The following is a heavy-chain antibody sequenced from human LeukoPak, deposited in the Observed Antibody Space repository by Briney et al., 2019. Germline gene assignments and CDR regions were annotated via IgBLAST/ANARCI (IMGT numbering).Heavy chain of an antibody. CDR1: GFTFDDYA. V-gene: IGHV3-9*01. J-gene: IGHJ4*02. CDR3: ARDQGSSWGYFDY. Sequence: PGGSLRLSCAASGFTFDDYAMHWVRQAPGKGLEWVSGISWNSGSIGYADSVKGRFTISRDNAKNSLYLQMNSLRAEDTALYYCARDQGSSWGYFDYWGQGTLVTVSS. D-gene: IGHD6-13*01. CDR2: ISWNSGSI.